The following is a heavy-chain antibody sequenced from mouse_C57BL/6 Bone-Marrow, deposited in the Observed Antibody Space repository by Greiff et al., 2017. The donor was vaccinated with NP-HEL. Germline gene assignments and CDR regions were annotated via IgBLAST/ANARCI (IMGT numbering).Heavy chain of an antibody. J-gene: IGHJ1*03. CDR1: GYTFTSYD. CDR2: IYPRDGST. D-gene: IGHD1-1*01. Sequence: QVQLQQSGPELVKPGASVKLSCKASGYTFTSYDINWVKQRPGQGLEWIGWIYPRDGSTKYNEKFKGKATLTVDTSSSTAYMGLHSLTSEDSAVYFCAISRDYGSSFYWYFDVWGTGTTVTVSS. CDR3: AISRDYGSSFYWYFDV. V-gene: IGHV1-85*01.